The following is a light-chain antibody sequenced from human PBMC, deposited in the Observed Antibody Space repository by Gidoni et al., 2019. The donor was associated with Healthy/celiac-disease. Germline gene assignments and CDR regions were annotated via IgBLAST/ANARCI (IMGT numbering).Light chain of an antibody. CDR3: QSYDSSLSAWV. Sequence: QSVLTPPPSVSGAPGQRVTISCTGSSSNIRAGYAVHWYQQLPGTAPKLLIYVNSNRPSGVPDRFAGAKSGTSASLAITGLQAEDEAEYYCQSYDSSLSAWVFGGGTKLTVL. V-gene: IGLV1-40*01. CDR1: SSNIRAGYA. CDR2: VNS. J-gene: IGLJ3*02.